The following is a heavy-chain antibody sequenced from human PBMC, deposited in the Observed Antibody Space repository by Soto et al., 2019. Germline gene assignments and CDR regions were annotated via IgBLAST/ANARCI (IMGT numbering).Heavy chain of an antibody. CDR1: GFTFTNYG. Sequence: LRLSCAASGFTFTNYGMHWVRQAPGKGLEWVAVIWYDGSNRFYADSVKGRFTISKDNSQNMLYLQMHSLRPEDTAVYYCTRDPYGGSRYYFDSWGQGTLVTVSS. V-gene: IGHV3-33*01. CDR2: IWYDGSNR. CDR3: TRDPYGGSRYYFDS. D-gene: IGHD1-26*01. J-gene: IGHJ4*02.